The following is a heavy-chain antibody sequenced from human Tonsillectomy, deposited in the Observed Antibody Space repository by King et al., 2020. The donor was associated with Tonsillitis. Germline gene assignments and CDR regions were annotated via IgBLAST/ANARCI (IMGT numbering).Heavy chain of an antibody. Sequence: VQLVESGGGLVKPGGSLRLSCAASGFTLSSCSMSWVRQAPGKGLEWVSIISSSSSYIYYADSVKGRFTISRDNGKNSLSLQMDSLRAEETAVYYCARDQGYSPNSDFYWGQGTLVTVSS. J-gene: IGHJ4*02. V-gene: IGHV3-21*01. CDR1: GFTLSSCS. CDR3: ARDQGYSPNSDFY. CDR2: ISSSSSYI. D-gene: IGHD1-26*01.